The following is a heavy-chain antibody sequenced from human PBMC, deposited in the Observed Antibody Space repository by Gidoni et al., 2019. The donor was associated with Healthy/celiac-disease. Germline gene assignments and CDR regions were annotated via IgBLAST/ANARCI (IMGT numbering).Heavy chain of an antibody. CDR1: GYTFTSYD. CDR2: MKPNSGNT. D-gene: IGHD6-13*01. Sequence: QVQLVQSGAEVKKPGASVKVSCKASGYTFTSYDINWVRQATGQGLEWMGWMKPNSGNTGYAKKCQGRVTMTRNTSISTAYMELSSLRSEDTAVYYCARPLAAASYDAFDIWGQGTMVTVSS. J-gene: IGHJ3*02. CDR3: ARPLAAASYDAFDI. V-gene: IGHV1-8*01.